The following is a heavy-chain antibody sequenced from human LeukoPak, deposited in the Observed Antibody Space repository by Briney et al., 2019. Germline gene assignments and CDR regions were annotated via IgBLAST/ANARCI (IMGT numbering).Heavy chain of an antibody. CDR2: ISYAGST. J-gene: IGHJ2*01. D-gene: IGHD4-11*01. Sequence: SETLSLTCTVSGGSINSTIYYWGWVRQPPGKGLEWIGSISYAGSTYYNPSLKSRVAFSVDTSKSQVSVRVTSVTAADPAVYFCARHGRGWRPSALTTYFDLWGRGTLVAVSS. V-gene: IGHV4-39*01. CDR3: ARHGRGWRPSALTTYFDL. CDR1: GGSINSTIYY.